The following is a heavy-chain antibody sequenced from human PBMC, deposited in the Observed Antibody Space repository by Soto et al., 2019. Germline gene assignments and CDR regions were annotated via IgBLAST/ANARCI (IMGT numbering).Heavy chain of an antibody. V-gene: IGHV3-30*18. CDR3: AKEILGISPYYYYYGMDV. Sequence: QPGGSLRLSCAASGFTFSSYGMHWVRQAPGKGLEWVAVISYDGSNKYYADSVKGRFTISRDNSKNTLYLQMNSLRAEDTAVYYCAKEILGISPYYYYYGMDVWGQGTTVTVSS. J-gene: IGHJ6*02. D-gene: IGHD7-27*01. CDR2: ISYDGSNK. CDR1: GFTFSSYG.